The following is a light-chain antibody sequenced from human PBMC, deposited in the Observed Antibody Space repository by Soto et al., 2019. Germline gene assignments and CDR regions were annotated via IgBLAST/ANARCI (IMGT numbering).Light chain of an antibody. CDR1: QSLLDSADGNTY. CDR2: TLS. J-gene: IGKJ5*01. Sequence: DIVMTQTPLFLPVTPREPASISCSSSQSLLDSADGNTYLDWYVQKPGQSPQLLIYTLSSRASGVPDRFSGIGSRTDFTLNISRVEAEDVGVYYCLQRREFPITFGQGTRLEIK. CDR3: LQRREFPIT. V-gene: IGKV2-40*01.